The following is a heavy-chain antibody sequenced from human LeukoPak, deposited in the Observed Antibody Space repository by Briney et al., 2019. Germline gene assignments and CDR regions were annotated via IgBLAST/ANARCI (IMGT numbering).Heavy chain of an antibody. V-gene: IGHV3-30*04. CDR1: GFTFSSYA. Sequence: PGGSLRLSCAASGFTFSSYAMHWVRQAPGKGLEWVAAISYDGSNKYYADSVKGRFTTSRDNSKNTLYLQMNSLRAEDTAVYYCARASSPWYYYDSSGYPNDYWGQGTLVTVSS. CDR3: ARASSPWYYYDSSGYPNDY. CDR2: ISYDGSNK. D-gene: IGHD3-22*01. J-gene: IGHJ4*02.